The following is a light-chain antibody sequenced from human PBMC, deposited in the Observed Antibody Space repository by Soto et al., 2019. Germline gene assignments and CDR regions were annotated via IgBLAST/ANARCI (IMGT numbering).Light chain of an antibody. J-gene: IGKJ4*01. V-gene: IGKV1-39*01. CDR3: QQSYSPLLT. CDR1: QNISTY. CDR2: VAS. Sequence: DIQMTQSPSSLAASVGDRVTMTCRASQNISTYVNWYQQKTGKAPKLLIYVASNLQTGVPSRFSGSGSGTDFTLTISSLQFEDFATYHCQQSYSPLLTFGGGTNVEIK.